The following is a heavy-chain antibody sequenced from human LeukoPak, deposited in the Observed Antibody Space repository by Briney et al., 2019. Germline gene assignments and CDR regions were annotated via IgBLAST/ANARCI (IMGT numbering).Heavy chain of an antibody. CDR3: ARDPVGYSSVSPQI. Sequence: PSETLSLTCTASGGSISSGGYYWSWLRQHPGKGLEWIGYIYYSGSTYYNPSLKSRVTISVDTSKNQFSLKLSSVTAADTAVYYCARDPVGYSSVSPQIWGQGTLVTVSS. V-gene: IGHV4-31*03. J-gene: IGHJ4*02. CDR2: IYYSGST. D-gene: IGHD6-25*01. CDR1: GGSISSGGYY.